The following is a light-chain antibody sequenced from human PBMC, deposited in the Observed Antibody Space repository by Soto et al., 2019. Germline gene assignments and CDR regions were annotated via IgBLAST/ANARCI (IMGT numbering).Light chain of an antibody. CDR3: QQYDTFSLT. Sequence: DIQMTPSPSTLSAYVGDRVTITCRASQSLSSGLAWYQQTPGKPPKLLIYDASSLESGVPSRFSGSGSGAEFALTISGLQPDDFATYYCQQYDTFSLTFGGGTKVDIK. J-gene: IGKJ4*01. CDR2: DAS. CDR1: QSLSSG. V-gene: IGKV1-5*01.